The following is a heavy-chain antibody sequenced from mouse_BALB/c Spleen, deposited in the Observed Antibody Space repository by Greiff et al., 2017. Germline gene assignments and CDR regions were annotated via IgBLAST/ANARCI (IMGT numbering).Heavy chain of an antibody. Sequence: EVKLVESGPGLVKPSQSLSLTCTVTGYSITSDYAWYWIRQFPGNKLEWMGYISYSGSTSYNPSLKSRISITRDTSKNQFFLQLNSVTTEDTATYYCARISSFYDYAMDYWGQGTSVTVSS. J-gene: IGHJ4*01. D-gene: IGHD1-1*01. CDR1: GYSITSDYA. CDR2: ISYSGST. CDR3: ARISSFYDYAMDY. V-gene: IGHV3-2*02.